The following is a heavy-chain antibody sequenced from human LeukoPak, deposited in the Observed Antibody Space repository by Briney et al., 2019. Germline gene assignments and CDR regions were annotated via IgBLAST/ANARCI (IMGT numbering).Heavy chain of an antibody. CDR3: ARAGVGAIYYFDY. CDR1: GFNVSSNY. J-gene: IGHJ4*02. Sequence: GGSLRLSCAASGFNVSSNYMTWVRQAPGKGLEWVSGFYSGGSTYYTDSVKGRFTVSRDNSKNTLYLQMKSLRVEDTAVYYCARAGVGAIYYFDYWGQGTLVTVSS. D-gene: IGHD1-26*01. V-gene: IGHV3-53*01. CDR2: FYSGGST.